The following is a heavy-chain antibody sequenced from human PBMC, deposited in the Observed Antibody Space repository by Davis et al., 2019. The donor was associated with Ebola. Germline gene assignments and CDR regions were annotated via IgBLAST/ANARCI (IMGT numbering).Heavy chain of an antibody. J-gene: IGHJ4*02. Sequence: GESLKTPRKGPGYSFTRYWIAWVLQMPGPGLECMGIIFPGDSDTRYSPSFQGQVTISADKSISTAYLQWSSLKASDTAMYYCARGTDGYSPGRYFDSWGRGTLVTVSS. CDR3: ARGTDGYSPGRYFDS. CDR1: GYSFTRYW. D-gene: IGHD5-24*01. CDR2: IFPGDSDT. V-gene: IGHV5-51*01.